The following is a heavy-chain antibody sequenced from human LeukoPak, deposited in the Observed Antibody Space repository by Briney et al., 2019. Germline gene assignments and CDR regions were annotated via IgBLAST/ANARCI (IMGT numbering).Heavy chain of an antibody. CDR1: GFTFSNYC. J-gene: IGHJ6*03. V-gene: IGHV3-74*01. CDR2: NNSDGINT. CDR3: ARGGWFGETVRRFGYYYYYMDV. Sequence: QSGGSLRLSCAATGFTFSNYCMHWVRQATGKGLVWVTRNNSDGINTSYADSVKGRFTISRDNAKNTLNLQMNSLRAEDTAVYYCARGGWFGETVRRFGYYYYYMDVWGKGTTVTVSS. D-gene: IGHD3-10*01.